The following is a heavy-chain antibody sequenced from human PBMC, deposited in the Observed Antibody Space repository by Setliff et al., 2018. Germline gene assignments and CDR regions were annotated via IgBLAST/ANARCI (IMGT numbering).Heavy chain of an antibody. CDR3: ASSSGSSSNDAFDI. V-gene: IGHV5-51*01. CDR1: GYRFSSHW. CDR2: IYPGDSDT. J-gene: IGHJ3*02. Sequence: GESLKISCKGSGYRFSSHWIGWVRQMPGKGLEWMGIIYPGDSDTRYGPSFHGQVTISADKSISTAYLQWSSLKASDTAMYYCASSSGSSSNDAFDIWGQGTTVTVSS. D-gene: IGHD1-26*01.